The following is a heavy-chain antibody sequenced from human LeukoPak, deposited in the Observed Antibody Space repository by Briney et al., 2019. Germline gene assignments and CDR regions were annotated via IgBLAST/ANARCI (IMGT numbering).Heavy chain of an antibody. D-gene: IGHD3/OR15-3a*01. CDR3: ARGSLDYPNYYFDY. J-gene: IGHJ4*02. Sequence: PGGSLRLSCAGSGFIFSTYAMTWVRQAPGKGLEWVSGISGSGDTTYYADSVKGRFTISRDNAKNPLYLQMNSLRAEDTAVYYCARGSLDYPNYYFDYWGQGTLVTVSS. CDR2: ISGSGDTT. V-gene: IGHV3-23*01. CDR1: GFIFSTYA.